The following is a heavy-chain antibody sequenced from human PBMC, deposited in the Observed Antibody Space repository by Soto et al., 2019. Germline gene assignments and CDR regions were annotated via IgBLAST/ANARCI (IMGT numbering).Heavy chain of an antibody. Sequence: SVKVSCKASGGTFSSYTISWVRQAPGQGLEWMGRIIPILGIANYAQKFQGRVTITADKSTSTAYMELSSLRTDDTAIYFCATEASISRGPNPLAFWGQGTLVTVSS. CDR2: IIPILGIA. J-gene: IGHJ4*02. CDR1: GGTFSSYT. D-gene: IGHD3-3*01. V-gene: IGHV1-69*04. CDR3: ATEASISRGPNPLAF.